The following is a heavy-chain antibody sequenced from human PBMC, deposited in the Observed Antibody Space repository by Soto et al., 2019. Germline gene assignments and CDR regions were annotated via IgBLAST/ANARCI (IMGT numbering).Heavy chain of an antibody. CDR2: IIPIFGTA. V-gene: IGHV1-69*01. CDR3: ARRIAAAFGWGEDWFDP. Sequence: QVQLVQSGAEVKKPGSSVKVSCTASGGTFSSYAISWVRQAPGQGLEWMGGIIPIFGTANYAQKFQGRVTITADESTSTAYMELSSLRSEDTAVYYCARRIAAAFGWGEDWFDPWGQGTLVTVSS. J-gene: IGHJ5*02. CDR1: GGTFSSYA. D-gene: IGHD6-13*01.